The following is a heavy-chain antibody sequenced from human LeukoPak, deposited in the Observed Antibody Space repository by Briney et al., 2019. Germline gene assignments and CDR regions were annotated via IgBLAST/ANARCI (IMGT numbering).Heavy chain of an antibody. CDR2: IKSKTDGGTT. Sequence: GGSLRLSCTASGYTYSDAQITWLRQAPGKGLEWVGRIKSKTDGGTTDYAAPVKGRFTISRDDSENTLYLQMSSLKTEDTAVYYCTTDISEVLDCGQATLVTVSS. CDR3: TTDISEVLD. V-gene: IGHV3-15*01. J-gene: IGHJ4*02. D-gene: IGHD3-10*01. CDR1: GYTYSDAQ.